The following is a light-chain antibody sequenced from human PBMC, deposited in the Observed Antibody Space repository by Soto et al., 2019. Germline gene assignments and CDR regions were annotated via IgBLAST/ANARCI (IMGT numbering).Light chain of an antibody. CDR3: SSYTTLSTGV. CDR1: SSDVGAYNY. V-gene: IGLV2-14*01. J-gene: IGLJ2*01. CDR2: EVS. Sequence: QSALIQPASVSGSPGQSITMSCIGTSSDVGAYNYVSWYQQHPGKAPKLIIYEVSNRPSGVSNRYSGSKSGTTASLTISGLQAGDESDYYCSSYTTLSTGVFGGGTKLTVL.